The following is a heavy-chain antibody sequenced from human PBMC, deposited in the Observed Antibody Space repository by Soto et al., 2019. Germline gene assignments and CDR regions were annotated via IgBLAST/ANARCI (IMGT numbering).Heavy chain of an antibody. V-gene: IGHV1-46*01. CDR2: FNPTGGYT. Sequence: QVHLVQSGAEVKKPGASVKVSCKASGYPFTSYYMHWVRQAPGQGLEWMGMFNPTGGYTNYAQKFQGRVTMTSDTSTSTVYMEMSSLRSEDTAVYYCARGGTVAANFDCWGQGTLVTVSS. CDR1: GYPFTSYY. CDR3: ARGGTVAANFDC. D-gene: IGHD6-19*01. J-gene: IGHJ4*02.